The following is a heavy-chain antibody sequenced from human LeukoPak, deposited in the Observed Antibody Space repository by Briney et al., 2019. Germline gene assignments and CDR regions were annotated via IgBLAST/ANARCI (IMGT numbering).Heavy chain of an antibody. CDR1: GGSISSYY. CDR3: ARKPAYYDFWSGSQGYFDY. V-gene: IGHV4-59*12. Sequence: SETLSLTCNVSGGSISSYYWSWIRQPPGKGLEWIGYIYYSGSTNYNPSLKSRVTISVDTSKNQFSLKLSSVTAADTAVYYCARKPAYYDFWSGSQGYFDYWGQGTLVTVSS. CDR2: IYYSGST. D-gene: IGHD3-3*01. J-gene: IGHJ4*02.